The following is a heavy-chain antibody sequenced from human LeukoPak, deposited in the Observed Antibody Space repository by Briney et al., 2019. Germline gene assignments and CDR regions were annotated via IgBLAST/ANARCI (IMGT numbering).Heavy chain of an antibody. CDR3: ARDSPPDY. V-gene: IGHV3-7*01. CDR1: GFIFRRYW. CDR2: IKEDGSDK. J-gene: IGHJ4*02. Sequence: GGSLGLSCAASGFIFRRYWMTWVRQAPGKGLEWVANIKEDGSDKYYVDSVKGRFTISRDNAKNSLYLQMNSLRAEDTAVYYCARDSPPDYWGQGTLVTVSS.